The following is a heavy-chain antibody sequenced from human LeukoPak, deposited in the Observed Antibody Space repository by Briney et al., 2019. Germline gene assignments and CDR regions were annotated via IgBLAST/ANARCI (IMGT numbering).Heavy chain of an antibody. D-gene: IGHD3-22*01. Sequence: SQTLSLTCAISGDSVSSNSAAWNWIRQSPSRGLEWLGRTYYRSKWYNDYAISVKSRITINPDTSKNQFSLQLNSVTPEDTSVYYCARPGHFYDGSASYYGMDVWGQGTTVTVSS. CDR2: TYYRSKWYN. CDR1: GDSVSSNSAA. V-gene: IGHV6-1*01. J-gene: IGHJ6*02. CDR3: ARPGHFYDGSASYYGMDV.